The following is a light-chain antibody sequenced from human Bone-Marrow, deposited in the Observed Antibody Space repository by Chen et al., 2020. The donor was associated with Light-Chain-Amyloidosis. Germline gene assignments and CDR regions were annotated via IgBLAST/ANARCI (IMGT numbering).Light chain of an antibody. CDR1: DLPTKY. Sequence: SYELTKPPSVSVSPGQTATITCSGDDLPTKYAYWYQQKPGQAPVLVIHGDTERPSGISERFSGSSSGTTATLTISGVQAEDEADYHCQSADSSGTYEVIFGGGTKLTVL. CDR3: QSADSSGTYEVI. CDR2: GDT. V-gene: IGLV3-25*03. J-gene: IGLJ2*01.